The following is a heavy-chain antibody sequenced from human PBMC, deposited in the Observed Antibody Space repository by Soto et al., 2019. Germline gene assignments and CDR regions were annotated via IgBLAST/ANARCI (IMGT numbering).Heavy chain of an antibody. CDR1: GFTFSNAW. D-gene: IGHD3-16*02. J-gene: IGHJ4*02. V-gene: IGHV3-15*07. CDR3: TTAPGFMITFGGVIDPGNFDY. CDR2: IKSKTDGGTT. Sequence: GGSLRLSCAASGFTFSNAWMNWVRQAPGKGLEWVGRIKSKTDGGTTDYAAPVKGRFTISRDDSKNTLYLQMNSLKTEDTAVYYCTTAPGFMITFGGVIDPGNFDYWGQGTLVTVSS.